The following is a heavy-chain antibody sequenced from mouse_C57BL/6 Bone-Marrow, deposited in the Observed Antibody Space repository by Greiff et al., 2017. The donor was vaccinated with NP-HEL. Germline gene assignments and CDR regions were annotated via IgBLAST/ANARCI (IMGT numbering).Heavy chain of an antibody. CDR1: GFTFSSYG. V-gene: IGHV5-6*01. D-gene: IGHD2-1*01. CDR3: ARHYYRNYFDY. J-gene: IGHJ2*01. Sequence: EVQLMESGGDLVKPGGSLTLSCAASGFTFSSYGMPWVRQTPDKRLEWVATISSGGSYTYYPDSVKGRFTISSDNAKNTLYLQMSSLKSEDTAMCYCARHYYRNYFDYWGQGTTLTVSS. CDR2: ISSGGSYT.